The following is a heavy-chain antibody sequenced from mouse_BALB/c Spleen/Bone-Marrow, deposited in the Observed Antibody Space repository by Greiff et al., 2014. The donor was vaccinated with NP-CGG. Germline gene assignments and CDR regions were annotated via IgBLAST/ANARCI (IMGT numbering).Heavy chain of an antibody. CDR2: INPGSGGV. CDR1: GYAFTNYW. Sequence: QVQLKESGAELVRPGTSVKVSCKASGYAFTNYWIEWVKQRPGQGPEWIGVINPGSGGVNYNEKFKGKATLTADKSSSTAYIQLSSLTSDDSAVYFCSREITRYAVDYWGQGTSVTVSS. V-gene: IGHV1-54*01. CDR3: SREITRYAVDY. J-gene: IGHJ4*01. D-gene: IGHD2-4*01.